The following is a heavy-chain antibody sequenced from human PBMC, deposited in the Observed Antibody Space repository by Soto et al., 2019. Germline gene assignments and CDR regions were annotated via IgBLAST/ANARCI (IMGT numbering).Heavy chain of an antibody. CDR1: GGSISSYY. CDR3: ARQGFGPLHGLVDV. D-gene: IGHD3-10*01. V-gene: IGHV4-59*08. CDR2: VHHSWGS. Sequence: QVPLQESGPGLVKPSETLSLSCTVSGGSISSYYWSWFRQSPGKRMEWIGYVHHSWGSSYNPSLQSRVAISLDTSKSQFSLKVTSVTATDTAVYYCARQGFGPLHGLVDVWGQGTTVTVSS. J-gene: IGHJ6*02.